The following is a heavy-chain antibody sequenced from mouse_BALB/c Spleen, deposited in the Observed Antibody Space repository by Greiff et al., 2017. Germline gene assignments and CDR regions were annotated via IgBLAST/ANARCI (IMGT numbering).Heavy chain of an antibody. CDR2: ISSGGGST. V-gene: IGHV5-12-1*01. CDR1: GFAFSSYD. J-gene: IGHJ2*01. CDR3: ARHDSSGYFDY. Sequence: EVKLMESGGGLVKPGGSLKLSCAASGFAFSSYDMSWVRQTPEKRLEWVAYISSGGGSTYYPDTVKGRFTISRDNAKNTLYLQMSSLKSEDTAMYYCARHDSSGYFDYWGQGTTLTVSS. D-gene: IGHD3-2*01.